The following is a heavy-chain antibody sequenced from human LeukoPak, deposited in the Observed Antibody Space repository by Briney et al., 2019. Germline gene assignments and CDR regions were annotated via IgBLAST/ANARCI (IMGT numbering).Heavy chain of an antibody. Sequence: GGSLRLSCAASGFTVSSNYMSWVRQAPGKGLEWVSVIYSGGSTYYADSVKGRFTISRDNSKNTLYLQMNSLRAEDTAVYYCARGGAPGTYYYDSSGYYLSYWGQGTLVTVSS. CDR3: ARGGAPGTYYYDSSGYYLSY. J-gene: IGHJ4*02. D-gene: IGHD3-22*01. V-gene: IGHV3-53*01. CDR2: IYSGGST. CDR1: GFTVSSNY.